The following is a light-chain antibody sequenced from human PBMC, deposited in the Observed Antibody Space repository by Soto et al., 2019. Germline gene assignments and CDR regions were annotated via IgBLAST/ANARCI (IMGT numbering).Light chain of an antibody. J-gene: IGLJ2*01. Sequence: QSVLTQPPSASGTPGQRVTISCSGSISNLGSNTATWYQQLPGAAPKLLIYSNNQRPSGVPDRFSGSKSGTSASLAISGLQSEDEADYYCAVEVVFGGGTKLTVL. V-gene: IGLV1-44*01. CDR1: ISNLGSNT. CDR2: SNN. CDR3: AVEVV.